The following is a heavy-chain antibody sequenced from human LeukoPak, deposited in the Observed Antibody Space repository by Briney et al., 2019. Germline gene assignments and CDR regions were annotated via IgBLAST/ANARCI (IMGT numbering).Heavy chain of an antibody. J-gene: IGHJ4*02. CDR2: ISGSGRTT. Sequence: GGSLRLSCAASGFTFSSYAMSWVRQAPGKGLEWVSAISGSGRTTCYADSVKGRFTISRDNSKNTLYLQMNSLRAEDTAVYYCAKAERFSGTKTPDYWGQGSLVIVSS. V-gene: IGHV3-23*01. D-gene: IGHD5-12*01. CDR3: AKAERFSGTKTPDY. CDR1: GFTFSSYA.